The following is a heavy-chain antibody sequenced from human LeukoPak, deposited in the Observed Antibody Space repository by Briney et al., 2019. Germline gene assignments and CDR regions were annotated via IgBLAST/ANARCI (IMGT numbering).Heavy chain of an antibody. D-gene: IGHD3-10*01. CDR2: IYYSGST. CDR1: GYSISSGYY. Sequence: SETLSLTCTVSGYSISSGYYWGWIRQPPGKGLEWIGYIYYSGSTNYNPSLKSRVTISVDTSKNQFSLKLSSVTAADTAVYYCAGAVFYGSGSPTFDYWGQGTLVTVSS. CDR3: AGAVFYGSGSPTFDY. J-gene: IGHJ4*02. V-gene: IGHV4-61*01.